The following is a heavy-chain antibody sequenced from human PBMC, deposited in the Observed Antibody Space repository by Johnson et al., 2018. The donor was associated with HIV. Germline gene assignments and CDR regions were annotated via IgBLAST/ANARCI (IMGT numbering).Heavy chain of an antibody. CDR1: GFTVSSNY. J-gene: IGHJ3*02. CDR3: ARDGGEWLLSTAFDI. Sequence: EVQLVESGGGLVQPGGSLRLSCAASGFTVSSNYMSWVRQAPGKGLEWVSVIYSGGSTYYADSVKGRFTISRDNSKNTLYLQMNSLRAEDTAVYYCARDGGEWLLSTAFDIWGQGTMVTVSS. D-gene: IGHD3-3*01. CDR2: IYSGGST. V-gene: IGHV3-66*02.